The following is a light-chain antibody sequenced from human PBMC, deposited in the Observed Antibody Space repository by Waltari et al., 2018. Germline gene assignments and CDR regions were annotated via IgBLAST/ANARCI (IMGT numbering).Light chain of an antibody. CDR2: WAS. Sequence: DIVLTQSPNSLALPLGERATFKCSYSQSLLSSSNNKNYLSWYQQKQGQPPKPLIYWASTRESGVPDRISGSGSGTDFTLTISSLQAEDVAVYYCLQYYATPRTFGQGTKLEI. CDR3: LQYYATPRT. J-gene: IGKJ1*01. V-gene: IGKV4-1*01. CDR1: QSLLSSSNNKNY.